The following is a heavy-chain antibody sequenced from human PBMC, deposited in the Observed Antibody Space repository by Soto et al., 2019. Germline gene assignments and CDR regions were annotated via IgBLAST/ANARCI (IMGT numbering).Heavy chain of an antibody. CDR1: GGSISSYY. CDR2: IYYSGST. Sequence: SETLSLTCTVSGGSISSYYWSWIRQPPGKGLEWIGYIYYSGSTNYNPSLKSRVTISVDTSKNQFSLKLSSVTAADTAVYYCARDIAVEYYYDSSGYSPSYYYDMDVWGQGTTVTVSS. CDR3: ARDIAVEYYYDSSGYSPSYYYDMDV. D-gene: IGHD3-22*01. V-gene: IGHV4-59*01. J-gene: IGHJ6*02.